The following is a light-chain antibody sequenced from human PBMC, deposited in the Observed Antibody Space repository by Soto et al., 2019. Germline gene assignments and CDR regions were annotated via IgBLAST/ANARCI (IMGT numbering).Light chain of an antibody. Sequence: QSALTQPASVSGSPGQSITISCTGTSRDVGGYNYVSWHQQHPGKAPKVIITEVSNRPSGVSNRFSGSKSGNTASLTISGLQAEDEADYYCSSYAGSNNFVFGTGTKVTVL. CDR2: EVS. J-gene: IGLJ1*01. V-gene: IGLV2-14*01. CDR3: SSYAGSNNFV. CDR1: SRDVGGYNY.